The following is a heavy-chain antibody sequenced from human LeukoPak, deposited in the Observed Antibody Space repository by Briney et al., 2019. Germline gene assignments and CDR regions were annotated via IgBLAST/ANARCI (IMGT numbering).Heavy chain of an antibody. CDR2: IWYDGSNK. Sequence: SGGSLRLSCAASGFTFSSYGMHWVRQAPGKGLEWVVVIWYDGSNKYYADSVKGRFTISRDNSKNTLYLQMNSLRAEDTAVYYCARDRYYDSSGYSYYFDYWGQGTLVTVSS. CDR1: GFTFSSYG. D-gene: IGHD3-22*01. CDR3: ARDRYYDSSGYSYYFDY. V-gene: IGHV3-33*01. J-gene: IGHJ4*02.